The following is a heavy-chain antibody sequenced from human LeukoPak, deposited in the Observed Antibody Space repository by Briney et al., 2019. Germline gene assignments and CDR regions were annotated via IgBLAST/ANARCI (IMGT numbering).Heavy chain of an antibody. CDR3: ARRGYSGYDFDY. CDR2: INPNSGGT. CDR1: GYTFTGYY. V-gene: IGHV1-2*04. D-gene: IGHD5-12*01. Sequence: ASVKVSCKASGYTFTGYYMQWVRQAPGQGLEWMGWINPNSGGTNYAQKFQGWVTMTRDTSISTAYMELSRLRSDNTAVYYCARRGYSGYDFDYWGQGTLVTVSS. J-gene: IGHJ4*02.